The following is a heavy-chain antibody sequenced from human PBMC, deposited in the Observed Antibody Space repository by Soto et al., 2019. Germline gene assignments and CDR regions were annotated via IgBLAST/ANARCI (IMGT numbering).Heavy chain of an antibody. Sequence: GESLKISCKGSGYSFTSYWISWVRQMPGKGLEWMGRIDPSDSYTNYSPSFQGHVTISADKSISTAYLQWSSLRASDTAMYYCARLGYCSGGSCYSTTTTTSYGMDVWGQGTTVTVSS. CDR3: ARLGYCSGGSCYSTTTTTSYGMDV. V-gene: IGHV5-10-1*01. CDR2: IDPSDSYT. D-gene: IGHD2-15*01. CDR1: GYSFTSYW. J-gene: IGHJ6*02.